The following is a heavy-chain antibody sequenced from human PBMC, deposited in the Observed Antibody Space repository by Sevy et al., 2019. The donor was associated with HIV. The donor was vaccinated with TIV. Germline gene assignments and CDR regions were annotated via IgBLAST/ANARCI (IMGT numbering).Heavy chain of an antibody. D-gene: IGHD6-13*01. CDR2: ICYSGST. J-gene: IGHJ4*02. CDR3: AGERQLVLDY. V-gene: IGHV4-59*01. Sequence: SETLSLTCTVSGGSISSYYWSWIRQPPGKGLEWIGYICYSGSTNYNPSLKSRVTISVDTSKNQFSLGLSSVTAADTAVYYCAGERQLVLDYWGQGTLVTVSS. CDR1: GGSISSYY.